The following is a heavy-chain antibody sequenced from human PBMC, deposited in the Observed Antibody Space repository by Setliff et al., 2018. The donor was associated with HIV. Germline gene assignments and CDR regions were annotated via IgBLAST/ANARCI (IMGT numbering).Heavy chain of an antibody. V-gene: IGHV4-39*01. CDR1: GGSITSSNSY. D-gene: IGHD1-7*01. Sequence: TLSLTCTVSGGSITSSNSYWGWIRQSPGKGLEWIGSIYYNGHTSYNPSLQSRVTISVDRSQNQFSLRLSSVTAADTAIFYCARHPREGPQLNYKFDSWGQGTLVTVSS. CDR3: ARHPREGPQLNYKFDS. J-gene: IGHJ4*02. CDR2: IYYNGHT.